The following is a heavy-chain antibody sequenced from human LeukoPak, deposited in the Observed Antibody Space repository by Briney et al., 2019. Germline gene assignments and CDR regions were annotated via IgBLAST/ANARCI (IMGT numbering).Heavy chain of an antibody. D-gene: IGHD2-15*01. CDR3: ARYCSGGSCLAAYYYGMDV. CDR2: ISAYNGNT. CDR1: GYTFTSYG. V-gene: IGHV1-18*01. J-gene: IGHJ6*02. Sequence: ASVKVSCKASGYTFTSYGISWVRQAPGQGLEWMGWISAYNGNTNYAQKLQGRVTMTTDTSTSTAYMELRSLRSDDTAVYYCARYCSGGSCLAAYYYGMDVWGQGTTVTVSS.